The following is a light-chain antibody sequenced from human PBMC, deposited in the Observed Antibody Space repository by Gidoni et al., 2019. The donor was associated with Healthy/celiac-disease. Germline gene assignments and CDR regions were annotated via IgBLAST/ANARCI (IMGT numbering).Light chain of an antibody. Sequence: ESVLRQSPGTLSSSPGERATLSCRASQSVSSSYLAWYQQKPGQAPRLLIYGASSRATGIPDRFSGSGSGTDFTLTISRLEPEDFAVYYCQQYGSSRRVTFGQGTKVDIK. V-gene: IGKV3-20*01. J-gene: IGKJ1*01. CDR1: QSVSSSY. CDR3: QQYGSSRRVT. CDR2: GAS.